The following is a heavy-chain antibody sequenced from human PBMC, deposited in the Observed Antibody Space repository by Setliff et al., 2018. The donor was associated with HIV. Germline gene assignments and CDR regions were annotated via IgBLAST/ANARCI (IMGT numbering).Heavy chain of an antibody. Sequence: GASVKVSCKASGYTFTNYYIPWVRQAPGQGLECMGIINPSGGSTTYAQKFQDRVTMTRDTSTSTVYMDLSRLRSEDTAVYYCASEFPGGTKGFDYWGQGTLVTVSS. J-gene: IGHJ4*02. CDR3: ASEFPGGTKGFDY. D-gene: IGHD1-1*01. V-gene: IGHV1-46*01. CDR1: GYTFTNYY. CDR2: INPSGGST.